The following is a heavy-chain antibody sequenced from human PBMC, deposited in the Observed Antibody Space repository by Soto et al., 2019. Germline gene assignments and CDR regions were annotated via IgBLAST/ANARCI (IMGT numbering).Heavy chain of an antibody. CDR1: GFTFSSYA. CDR3: TKVGGTSLPPIPVDY. D-gene: IGHD2-2*02. V-gene: IGHV3-23*01. CDR2: ISGSGDNT. Sequence: VQLLESGGGLVQPGGSLRLSCAASGFTFSSYAMNWVRQAPGKGLEWVSTISGSGDNTYYADSVKGRFPISRDNSKNTLYLQMNSLTAEDTALYYCTKVGGTSLPPIPVDYWGQGTQVTVSS. J-gene: IGHJ4*02.